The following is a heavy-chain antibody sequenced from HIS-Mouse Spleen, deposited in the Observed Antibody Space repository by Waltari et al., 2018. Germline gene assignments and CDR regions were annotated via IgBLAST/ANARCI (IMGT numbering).Heavy chain of an antibody. CDR3: ARDLGEGYSNYYFDY. CDR1: GFTFSSYS. V-gene: IGHV3-48*01. D-gene: IGHD4-4*01. Sequence: EVQLVESGGGLVQPGGSMRLPCAASGFTFSSYSMNWVRRAPGKGLEWVSYISSSSSTIYYADSVKGRFTISRDNAKNSLYLQMNSLRAEDTAVYYCARDLGEGYSNYYFDYWGQGTLVTVSS. J-gene: IGHJ4*02. CDR2: ISSSSSTI.